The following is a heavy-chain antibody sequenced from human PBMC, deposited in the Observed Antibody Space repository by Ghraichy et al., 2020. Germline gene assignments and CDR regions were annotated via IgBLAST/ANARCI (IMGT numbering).Heavy chain of an antibody. D-gene: IGHD6-6*01. CDR1: GGTFSSYA. CDR3: ARDPGASSSTPGFDP. J-gene: IGHJ5*02. V-gene: IGHV1-69*05. CDR2: IIPIFGTA. Sequence: SVKVSCKASGGTFSSYAISWVRQAPGQGLEWMGGIIPIFGTANYAQKFQGRVTITTDESTSTAYMELSSLRSEDTAVYYCARDPGASSSTPGFDPWGQGTLVTVSS.